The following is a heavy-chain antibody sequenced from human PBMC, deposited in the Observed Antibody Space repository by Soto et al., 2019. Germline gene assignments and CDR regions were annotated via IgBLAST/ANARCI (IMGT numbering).Heavy chain of an antibody. CDR3: ARDATFGTKGGSFDI. J-gene: IGHJ3*02. CDR2: MWYDGTXK. V-gene: IGHV3-33*01. Sequence: GGSLRLSCAASGFTFRIYSMHWVRQSPGKGLEWVAVMWYDGTXKXXXXXXKGRFTISRDNSENTLYLQMNSLRVEDTAVYYCARDATFGTKGGSFDIWGHGTLVTVSS. CDR1: GFTFRIYS. D-gene: IGHD3-16*01.